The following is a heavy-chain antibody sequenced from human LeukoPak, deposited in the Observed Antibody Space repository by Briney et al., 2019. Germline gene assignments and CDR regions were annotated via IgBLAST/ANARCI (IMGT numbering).Heavy chain of an antibody. CDR2: TYYRSKWYN. D-gene: IGHD2-2*02. CDR1: GDSVSSNSAA. CDR3: ARATPTHYCSSTSCYTAIFDY. Sequence: SQTLSLTCAISGDSVSSNSAAWNWIRQSPSRGLEWLGRTYYRSKWYNDYAVSVKSRITINPDTSKNQFSLQLNSVTPEDTAVYYCARATPTHYCSSTSCYTAIFDYWGQGTLVTVSS. J-gene: IGHJ4*02. V-gene: IGHV6-1*01.